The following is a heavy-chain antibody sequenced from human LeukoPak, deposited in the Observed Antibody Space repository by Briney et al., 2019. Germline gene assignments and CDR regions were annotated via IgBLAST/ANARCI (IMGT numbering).Heavy chain of an antibody. CDR1: GFTFSSYA. CDR3: AKDEGYSYGYYDY. V-gene: IGHV3-23*01. D-gene: IGHD5-18*01. Sequence: GGSLRPSCAASGFTFSSYAMSWVRQAPGKGLEWVSAISGSGGSTYYADSVKGRFTISRDNSKNTLYLQMNSLRAEVTAVYYCAKDEGYSYGYYDYWGQGTLVTVSS. CDR2: ISGSGGST. J-gene: IGHJ4*02.